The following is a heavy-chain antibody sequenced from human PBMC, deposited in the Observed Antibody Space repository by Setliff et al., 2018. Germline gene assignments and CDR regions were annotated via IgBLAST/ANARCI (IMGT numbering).Heavy chain of an antibody. CDR2: INPNSAGT. CDR1: AYIFSSYG. J-gene: IGHJ4*02. Sequence: GASVKVSCKASAYIFSSYGLSWVRQAPGQGLEWMGWINPNSAGTNYAQKFQGRVTMAWDASITTAYLDLSRLTSDDAASYYCAGVDVLTASPFWGLGTRVTVSS. CDR3: AGVDVLTASPF. V-gene: IGHV1-2*02. D-gene: IGHD3-9*01.